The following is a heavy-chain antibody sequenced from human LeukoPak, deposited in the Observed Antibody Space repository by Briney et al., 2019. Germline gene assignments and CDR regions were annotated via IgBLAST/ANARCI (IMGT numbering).Heavy chain of an antibody. CDR1: GGTFTSYA. CDR2: IIPIFGTA. V-gene: IGHV1-69*05. CDR3: ARAGGSYVAYDY. Sequence: SVKVSCKASGGTFTSYAISWVRQAPGQGLEWMGRIIPIFGTANYAQKFQGRVTITTDESTSTANMELSSLRSEDTAVYYCARAGGSYVAYDYWGQGTLVTVSS. D-gene: IGHD1-26*01. J-gene: IGHJ4*02.